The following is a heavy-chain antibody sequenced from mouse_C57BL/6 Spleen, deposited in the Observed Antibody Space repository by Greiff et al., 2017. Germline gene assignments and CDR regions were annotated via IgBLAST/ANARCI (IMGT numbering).Heavy chain of an antibody. CDR3: ARNEYYWYFDV. CDR2: ISSGSSTI. V-gene: IGHV5-17*01. J-gene: IGHJ1*03. CDR1: GFTFSDYG. D-gene: IGHD5-1*01. Sequence: EVQRVESGGGLVKPGGSLKLSCAASGFTFSDYGMHWVRQAPEKGLEWVAYISSGSSTIYYADTVKGRFTISRDNAKTTLFLQMTRMRSEDAAMYYCARNEYYWYFDVWGTGTTVTVSA.